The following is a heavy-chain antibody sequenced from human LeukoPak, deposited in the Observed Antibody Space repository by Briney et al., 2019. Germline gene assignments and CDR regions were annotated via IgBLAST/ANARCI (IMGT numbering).Heavy chain of an antibody. CDR2: IYSGGST. CDR3: ASPFYGDPPPY. Sequence: GGSLRLSCAASGFTVSSNYMSWVRQAPGKGLEWVSVIYSGGSTYYADSVKGRFTISRDNSKNTLYLQMNSLRAEDTAVYYCASPFYGDPPPYWGQGTLVTVSS. CDR1: GFTVSSNY. V-gene: IGHV3-66*01. D-gene: IGHD4-17*01. J-gene: IGHJ4*02.